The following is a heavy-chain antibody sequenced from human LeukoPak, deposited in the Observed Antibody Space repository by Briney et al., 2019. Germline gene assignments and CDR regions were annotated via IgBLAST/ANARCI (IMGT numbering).Heavy chain of an antibody. D-gene: IGHD3-22*01. Sequence: PGGSLGLSCSASGFTFTDYSMSWVRQAPGKGLEWVSIISRVSTYIYYADSVKGRFTVSRDNAKSSLYLQMTSLRAEDTAVYYCAKGDYYDSSGQNYYYYYYMDVWGKGTTVTVSS. V-gene: IGHV3-21*01. CDR2: ISRVSTYI. J-gene: IGHJ6*03. CDR3: AKGDYYDSSGQNYYYYYYMDV. CDR1: GFTFTDYS.